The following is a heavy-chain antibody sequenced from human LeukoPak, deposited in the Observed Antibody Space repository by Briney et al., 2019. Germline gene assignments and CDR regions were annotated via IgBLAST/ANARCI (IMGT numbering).Heavy chain of an antibody. CDR3: ARVCTGGGCYHFDS. J-gene: IGHJ4*02. CDR1: GFTFSSYW. D-gene: IGHD2-8*02. CDR2: INGDGSRT. V-gene: IGHV3-74*01. Sequence: GGSLRLSCEACGFTFSSYWMHWVRQAPGKGLVWVSRINGDGSRTSYADSVKGRFTISRDNAKNTVYLQMNSLRAEDTDVYYCARVCTGGGCYHFDSWGQGTLVTLSS.